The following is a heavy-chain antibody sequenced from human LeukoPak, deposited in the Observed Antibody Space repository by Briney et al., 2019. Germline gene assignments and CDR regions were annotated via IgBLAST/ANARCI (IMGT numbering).Heavy chain of an antibody. CDR2: IYHSGST. Sequence: SETLSLTCTVSGYSISSGYYWGWIRQPPGKGLEWIGRIYHSGSTYYNPSLKSRVTISVDTSKNQFSLKLSSVTAADTAVYYCAKEPQYSGSHFDYWGQGTLVTVSS. CDR1: GYSISSGYY. CDR3: AKEPQYSGSHFDY. V-gene: IGHV4-38-2*02. D-gene: IGHD1-26*01. J-gene: IGHJ4*02.